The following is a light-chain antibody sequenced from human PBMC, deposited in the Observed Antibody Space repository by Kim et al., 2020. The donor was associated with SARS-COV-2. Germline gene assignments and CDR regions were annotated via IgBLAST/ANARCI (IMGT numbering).Light chain of an antibody. Sequence: QPVLIQPPSASGTPGQRVTISCSGTSSNIGSNSVHWYRQLPQTAPKLLIYSNSHRPSGVPDRLSGSKSGASASLAISGLQFEDESIYHCAAWDDGLNGLVFGGGTKVTVL. J-gene: IGLJ2*01. CDR2: SNS. CDR3: AAWDDGLNGLV. V-gene: IGLV1-44*01. CDR1: SSNIGSNS.